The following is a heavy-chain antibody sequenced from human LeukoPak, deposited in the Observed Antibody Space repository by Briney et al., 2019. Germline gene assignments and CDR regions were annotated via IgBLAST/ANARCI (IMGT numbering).Heavy chain of an antibody. Sequence: GGSLRLPCAASGFTFSSYSMNWVRQAPGKGLEWVSSISSSSSYIYYADSVKGRFTISRDNAKNSLYLQMNSLRAEDTAVYYCAREPSDSSGYYPSWGQGTLVTVSS. D-gene: IGHD3-22*01. J-gene: IGHJ4*02. CDR1: GFTFSSYS. CDR3: AREPSDSSGYYPS. V-gene: IGHV3-21*01. CDR2: ISSSSSYI.